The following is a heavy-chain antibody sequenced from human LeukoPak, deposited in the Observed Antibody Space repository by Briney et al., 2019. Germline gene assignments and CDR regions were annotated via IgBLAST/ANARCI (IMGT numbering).Heavy chain of an antibody. J-gene: IGHJ4*02. V-gene: IGHV4-59*12. CDR2: IYYSGST. CDR1: GGSISSYY. Sequence: PSETLSLTCTVSGGSISSYYWSWIRQPPGKGLEWIGYIYYSGSTNYNPSLKSRVTISVDTSKNQFSLKLSSVTAADTVVYYCARGASDDSSGYYYLSSETYYFDYWGQGTLVTVSS. D-gene: IGHD3-22*01. CDR3: ARGASDDSSGYYYLSSETYYFDY.